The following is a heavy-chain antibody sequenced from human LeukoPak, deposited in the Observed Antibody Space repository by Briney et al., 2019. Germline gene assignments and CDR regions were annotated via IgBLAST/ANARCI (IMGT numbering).Heavy chain of an antibody. CDR1: GFTFSSYW. V-gene: IGHV3-74*01. Sequence: PGGSLRLSCVVSGFTFSSYWMHWVRQAPGKGLVWVSRLSPDGSRRNYADSVKGRFTISRDNAKNTLYLQMNSLRAEDTAVYYCVGLRSGSNWWGLGTLVTVSS. CDR2: LSPDGSRR. D-gene: IGHD1-26*01. CDR3: VGLRSGSNW. J-gene: IGHJ4*02.